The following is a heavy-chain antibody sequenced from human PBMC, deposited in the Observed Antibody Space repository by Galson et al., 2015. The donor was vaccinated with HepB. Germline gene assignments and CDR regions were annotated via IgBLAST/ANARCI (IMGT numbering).Heavy chain of an antibody. D-gene: IGHD3-22*01. CDR1: GGSINSYY. J-gene: IGHJ6*02. CDR3: ARDLAPVADNSGYYHVGGLDV. V-gene: IGHV4-59*01. Sequence: ETLSLTCTVSGGSINSYYWSWIRQPPGKGLQWIGYIHYTGSINYNPSLKGRVTISVDKSKNQFSLKLSSVTAADTAVYYCARDLAPVADNSGYYHVGGLDVWGQGTTVTVSS. CDR2: IHYTGSI.